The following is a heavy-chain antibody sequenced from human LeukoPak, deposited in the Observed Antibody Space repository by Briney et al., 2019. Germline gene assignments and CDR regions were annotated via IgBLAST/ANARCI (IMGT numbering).Heavy chain of an antibody. CDR2: INPNSGGT. J-gene: IGHJ4*02. V-gene: IGHV1-2*02. D-gene: IGHD6-13*01. CDR3: ARDSFTVAATDY. Sequence: ASVKVSCKASGYTFTGYYMHWVRQAPGQGLGWMGWINPNSGGTNYAQKFQGRVTMTRDTSISTAYMEVSRLRSDDTAVYYCARDSFTVAATDYWGQGTLVTVSS. CDR1: GYTFTGYY.